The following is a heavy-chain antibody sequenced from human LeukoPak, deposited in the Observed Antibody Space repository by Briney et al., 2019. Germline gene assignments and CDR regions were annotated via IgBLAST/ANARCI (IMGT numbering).Heavy chain of an antibody. D-gene: IGHD3-22*01. CDR3: AREGYYDSSGPI. CDR2: IYHSGST. J-gene: IGHJ3*02. CDR1: GYSISSGYY. V-gene: IGHV4-38-2*02. Sequence: PSETLSLTCTVSGYSISSGYYWGWIRQPPGKGLEWIGSIYHSGSTYYNPSLKSRVTISVDTSKNQFSLKLSSVTAADTAVYYCAREGYYDSSGPIWGQGTMVTVSS.